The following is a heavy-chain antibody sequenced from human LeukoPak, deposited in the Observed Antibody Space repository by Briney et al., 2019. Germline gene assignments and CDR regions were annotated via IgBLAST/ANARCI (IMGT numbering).Heavy chain of an antibody. J-gene: IGHJ5*02. Sequence: PGGSLRLSCAASGLTFSSSWMNWVRQAPGKGLEWVANINPAGSQEDYVDSVKGRFTISRDNAKNSVFLQMNSLRAEDTAVYYCARYSGSFPGWLDPRGQGTLVTVSS. V-gene: IGHV3-7*01. CDR3: ARYSGSFPGWLDP. CDR2: INPAGSQE. D-gene: IGHD1-26*01. CDR1: GLTFSSSW.